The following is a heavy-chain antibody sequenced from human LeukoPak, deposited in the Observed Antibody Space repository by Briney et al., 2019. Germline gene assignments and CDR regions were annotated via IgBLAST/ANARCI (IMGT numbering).Heavy chain of an antibody. CDR1: GFTFSSHW. D-gene: IGHD1-26*01. V-gene: IGHV3-74*01. CDR3: ARDEASGSYGI. CDR2: INGDASST. Sequence: PGGSLRLSCVASGFTFSSHWMHWVRQAPGKGLVWVSRINGDASSTTYADSVKGRFTISRDNAKNTVYLQMNSLRVEDTAVYYCARDEASGSYGIWGQGTMVTVSS. J-gene: IGHJ3*02.